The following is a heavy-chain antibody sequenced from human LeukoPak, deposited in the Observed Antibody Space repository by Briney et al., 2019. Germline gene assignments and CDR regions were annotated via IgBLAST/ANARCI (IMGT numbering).Heavy chain of an antibody. CDR1: GFTVSNKY. Sequence: GGSLRLSCVASGFTVSNKYMSWVRQAPGKGLEWVSVLYNAGSTYYADSVKGRFTISRDNSKNTLYLQMNSLRAEDTAVYYCARSQGLWAYYYYYGMDVWGQGTTVTVSS. D-gene: IGHD5-18*01. CDR2: LYNAGST. J-gene: IGHJ6*02. V-gene: IGHV3-66*02. CDR3: ARSQGLWAYYYYYGMDV.